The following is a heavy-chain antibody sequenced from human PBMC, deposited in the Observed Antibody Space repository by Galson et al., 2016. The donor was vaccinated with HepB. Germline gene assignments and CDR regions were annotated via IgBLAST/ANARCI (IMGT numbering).Heavy chain of an antibody. D-gene: IGHD3-16*02. CDR2: IIPISVTT. V-gene: IGHV1-69*13. Sequence: SVKVSCKASGGTFSSHTISWVRQAPGQGLEWMGGIIPISVTTKYAQKFQGRVTISADEATTTAYMELNSLRSEDTAVYYCARVGGYVWGSYRSPRVFDVWGQGTMVTVSS. J-gene: IGHJ3*01. CDR3: ARVGGYVWGSYRSPRVFDV. CDR1: GGTFSSHT.